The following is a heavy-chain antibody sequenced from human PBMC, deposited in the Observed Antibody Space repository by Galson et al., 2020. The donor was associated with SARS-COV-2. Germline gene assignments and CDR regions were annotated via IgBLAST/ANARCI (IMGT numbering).Heavy chain of an antibody. CDR3: ARAVGATTTDAFDI. Sequence: KIGESLKISCKASGYTFTSYGISWVRQAPGQGLEWMGWISAYNGNTNYAQKLQGRVTMTTDTSTSTAYMELRSLRSDDTAVYYCARAVGATTTDAFDIWGTGTMVTVSS. D-gene: IGHD1-26*01. V-gene: IGHV1-18*04. J-gene: IGHJ3*02. CDR1: GYTFTSYG. CDR2: ISAYNGNT.